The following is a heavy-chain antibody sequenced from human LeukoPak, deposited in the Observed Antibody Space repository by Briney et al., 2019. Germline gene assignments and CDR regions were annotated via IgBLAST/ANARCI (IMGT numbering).Heavy chain of an antibody. CDR3: ARDHDFWSGLDWFYP. V-gene: IGHV4-59*11. CDR1: GPSIGIHY. Sequence: SETLSLTHPVSGPSIGIHYSGCIRQPPGKGLEWMGYIYYSGSTNYNPSLKSRVTISVTTSKNQFSLKLSSVTAADTAVYYCARDHDFWSGLDWFYPWGEGPLVSVSS. J-gene: IGHJ5*02. CDR2: IYYSGST. D-gene: IGHD3-3*01.